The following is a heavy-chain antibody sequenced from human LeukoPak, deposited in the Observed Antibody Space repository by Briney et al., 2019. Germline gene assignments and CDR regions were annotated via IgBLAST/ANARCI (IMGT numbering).Heavy chain of an antibody. CDR3: ATGRYYYDSSDPWPDY. J-gene: IGHJ4*02. Sequence: GASVKVSCSFSGYSLTELSMHLVRLAPGKGLEWMGGFDPEDGETIYAQKFQGRVTMTEDTSTDTAYMELSSLRSEDTAVYYCATGRYYYDSSDPWPDYWGQGTLVTVSS. CDR2: FDPEDGET. V-gene: IGHV1-24*01. D-gene: IGHD3-22*01. CDR1: GYSLTELS.